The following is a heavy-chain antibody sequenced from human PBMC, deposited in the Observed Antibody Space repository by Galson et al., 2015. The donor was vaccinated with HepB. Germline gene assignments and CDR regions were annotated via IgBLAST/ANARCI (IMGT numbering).Heavy chain of an antibody. Sequence: PALVKPTQTLTLTCTLSGFSLSTGGMCVSWIRQPPGKALEWLARIDWDDDKYYSTSLKTRLTISKDTSKNQVVLTMTNMDPVDTTTYYCARIPGYETGYGHDYWGQGTLVTVSS. D-gene: IGHD3-9*01. CDR1: GFSLSTGGMC. J-gene: IGHJ4*02. V-gene: IGHV2-70*11. CDR2: IDWDDDK. CDR3: ARIPGYETGYGHDY.